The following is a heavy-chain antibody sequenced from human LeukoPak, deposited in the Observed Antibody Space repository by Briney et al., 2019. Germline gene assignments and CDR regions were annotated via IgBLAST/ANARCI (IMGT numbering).Heavy chain of an antibody. Sequence: PGGSLRLSCAASGFTFSNYGIHWVRQAPGKGLEWVAFIRNDGSDKYYADSVRGRFTISRDNSKNTVYLQMNSLRAEDTAVYYCAKEQDLVGTTYYFGHWDQGTLVTVSS. CDR3: AKEQDLVGTTYYFGH. J-gene: IGHJ4*02. CDR2: IRNDGSDK. D-gene: IGHD1-26*01. CDR1: GFTFSNYG. V-gene: IGHV3-30*02.